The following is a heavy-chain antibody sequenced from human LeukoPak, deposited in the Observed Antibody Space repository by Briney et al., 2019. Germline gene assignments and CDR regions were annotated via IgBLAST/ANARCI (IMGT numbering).Heavy chain of an antibody. Sequence: PSETLSLTCTVSGGSISSGGYYWSWIRQHPGKGLEWIGYIYYSGSTYYNPSLKSRVTISVDTSKNQFSLKLSSVTAADTAVYYCAREAGGSGSYYKRFDPWGQGTLVTVSS. CDR1: GGSISSGGYY. J-gene: IGHJ5*02. V-gene: IGHV4-31*03. CDR3: AREAGGSGSYYKRFDP. CDR2: IYYSGST. D-gene: IGHD3-10*01.